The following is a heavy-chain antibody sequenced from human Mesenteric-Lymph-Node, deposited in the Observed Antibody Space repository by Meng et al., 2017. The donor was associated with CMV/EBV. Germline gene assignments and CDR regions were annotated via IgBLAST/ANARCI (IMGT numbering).Heavy chain of an antibody. D-gene: IGHD3-9*01. V-gene: IGHV1-18*01. CDR1: YG. J-gene: IGHJ4*02. CDR2: ISAYNGNT. Sequence: YGISWVRQAPGQGLEWMGWISAYNGNTSYAQKLQGRVTMTTDTSTSTAYMELRSLRSDDTAVYYCARDHSYYDILTGYLAAHVLFDYWGQGTLVTVSS. CDR3: ARDHSYYDILTGYLAAHVLFDY.